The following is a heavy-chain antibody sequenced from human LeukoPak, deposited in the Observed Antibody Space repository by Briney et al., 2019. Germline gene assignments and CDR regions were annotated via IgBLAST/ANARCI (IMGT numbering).Heavy chain of an antibody. CDR3: ARVPDYYYGMDV. CDR1: GYTLTELS. Sequence: ASVNVSCKVSGYTLTELSMHWVRQAPGKGLEWMGGFDPEDGETIYAQKFQGRVTMTEDTSTDTAYMELSSLRSEDTAVYYCARVPDYYYGMDVWGQGTTVTVSS. V-gene: IGHV1-24*01. J-gene: IGHJ6*02. CDR2: FDPEDGET.